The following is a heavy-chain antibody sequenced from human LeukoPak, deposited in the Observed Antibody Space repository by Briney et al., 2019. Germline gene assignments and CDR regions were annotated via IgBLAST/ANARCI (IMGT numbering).Heavy chain of an antibody. V-gene: IGHV3-23*01. Sequence: ETLPLTCAVYGGSFSGYYWSWVRQAPGKGLEWVSAISGSGGTTYYADFVRGRFTFSRDNSKNTLYLQMNSLRAEDTAIYYCAKDASRERVGLYFEYWGQGTLVTVSS. J-gene: IGHJ4*02. CDR3: AKDASRERVGLYFEY. D-gene: IGHD1-26*01. CDR2: ISGSGGTT. CDR1: GGSFSGYY.